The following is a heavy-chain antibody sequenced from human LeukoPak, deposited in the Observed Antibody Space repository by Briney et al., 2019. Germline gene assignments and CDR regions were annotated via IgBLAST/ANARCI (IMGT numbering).Heavy chain of an antibody. V-gene: IGHV4-59*01. CDR3: ARVVTTFGVINYFDW. D-gene: IGHD3-3*01. J-gene: IGHJ4*02. CDR1: DGSISSYY. CDR2: IYFSGAT. Sequence: SETLSLTCTVSDGSISSYYWTWIRQPPGKGLEWVGYIYFSGATIYNPSLKSRVTISRDTSKNQVSLKLSSVTAADTAVYFCARVVTTFGVINYFDWWGQGTLVTVSS.